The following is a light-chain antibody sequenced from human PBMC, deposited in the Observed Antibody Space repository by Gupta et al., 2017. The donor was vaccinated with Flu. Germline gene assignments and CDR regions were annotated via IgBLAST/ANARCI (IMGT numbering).Light chain of an antibody. J-gene: IGKJ4*01. V-gene: IGKV1-39*01. CDR1: QSISSY. Sequence: IQMTQPPTSLSASVGDRVTITCRASQSISSYLNWYQQKPGKAPKLLIYAASNLQSGVPSRFSGSGSGTDFTLTIRSLQPEDFATYFCQQSYSIPLTFGGGTKVEIK. CDR3: QQSYSIPLT. CDR2: AAS.